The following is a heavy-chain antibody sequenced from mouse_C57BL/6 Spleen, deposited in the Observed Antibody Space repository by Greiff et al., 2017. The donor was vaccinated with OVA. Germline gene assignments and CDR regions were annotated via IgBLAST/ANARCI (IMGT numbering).Heavy chain of an antibody. CDR1: GFSLTSYG. V-gene: IGHV2-2*01. Sequence: VMLVESGPGLVQPSQSLSITCTVSGFSLTSYGVHWVRQSPGKGLEWLGVIWSGGSTDYNAAFISRLSISKDNSKSQVFFKMNSLQADDTAIYYCARNSITTVVAPFDYWGQGTTLTVSS. CDR2: IWSGGST. J-gene: IGHJ2*01. D-gene: IGHD1-1*01. CDR3: ARNSITTVVAPFDY.